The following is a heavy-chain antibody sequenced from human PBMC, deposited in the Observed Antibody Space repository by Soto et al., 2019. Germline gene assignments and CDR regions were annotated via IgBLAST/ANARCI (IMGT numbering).Heavy chain of an antibody. V-gene: IGHV4-39*01. CDR3: ARSIPSFRSVEYYYYGMDV. CDR1: GGSIRSSSYY. Sequence: SETLSLTCTVSGGSIRSSSYYWGWIRQPPGKGLEWIGSIYYSGSTYYNPSLKSRVTISVDTSKNQFSLKLSSVTAADTAVYYCARSIPSFRSVEYYYYGMDVWGQGTTVTVSS. CDR2: IYYSGST. D-gene: IGHD3-3*01. J-gene: IGHJ6*02.